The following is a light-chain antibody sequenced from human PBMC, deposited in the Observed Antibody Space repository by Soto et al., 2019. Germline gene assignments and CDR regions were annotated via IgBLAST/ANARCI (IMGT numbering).Light chain of an antibody. CDR2: DAS. J-gene: IGKJ4*01. Sequence: EIVLTQSPATLSLSPGERANLSCRASQSVNSYLAWYQQKPGQGPRLLIYDASNRATGIPARFSGSGSGTDFTLPISSLESEDLAVYYCQQRSNWPPAFGGGTKVEIK. CDR3: QQRSNWPPA. V-gene: IGKV3-11*01. CDR1: QSVNSY.